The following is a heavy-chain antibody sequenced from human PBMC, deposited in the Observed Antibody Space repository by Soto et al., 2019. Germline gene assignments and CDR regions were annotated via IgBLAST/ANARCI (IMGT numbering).Heavy chain of an antibody. J-gene: IGHJ4*02. Sequence: LSCAASGVTFSSYGIHWVRQAPGKGLEWVAVIWYDGSNKYYADSVKGRFTISRDNSKNTLYLQMNSLRAEDTAVYYCARELQYSSSPYFDYWGQGTLVTVSS. CDR3: ARELQYSSSPYFDY. CDR1: GVTFSSYG. V-gene: IGHV3-33*01. D-gene: IGHD6-6*01. CDR2: IWYDGSNK.